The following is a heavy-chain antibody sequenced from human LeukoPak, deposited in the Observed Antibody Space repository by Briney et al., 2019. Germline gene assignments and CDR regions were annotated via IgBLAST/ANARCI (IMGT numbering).Heavy chain of an antibody. D-gene: IGHD3-10*01. CDR3: ARVFYYGSGSYYNAFEV. J-gene: IGHJ4*02. CDR1: GGSISSSSYY. V-gene: IGHV4-39*07. CDR2: IYYSGST. Sequence: PSETLSLTCTVSGGSISSSSYYWGWIRQPPGKGLEWIGSIYYSGSTYYNPSLKSRVTISVDTSKNQFSLKLSPVTAADTAVYYCARVFYYGSGSYYNAFEVWGQGTLVTVSS.